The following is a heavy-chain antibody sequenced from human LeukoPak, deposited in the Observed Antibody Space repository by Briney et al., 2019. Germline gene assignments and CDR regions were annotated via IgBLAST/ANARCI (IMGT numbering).Heavy chain of an antibody. CDR3: ARHTFSRAYYDFWSGLTYNWFDP. V-gene: IGHV4-39*01. Sequence: SETLSLTCTVAGGSISSRNYYWGWIRQPPGTGLEWIGSIYYSGSTDYNPSLKSRVTISVDTSKNQFSLKLSSVTAADTAVYYCARHTFSRAYYDFWSGLTYNWFDPWGQGTLVTVSS. J-gene: IGHJ5*02. D-gene: IGHD3-3*01. CDR2: IYYSGST. CDR1: GGSISSRNYY.